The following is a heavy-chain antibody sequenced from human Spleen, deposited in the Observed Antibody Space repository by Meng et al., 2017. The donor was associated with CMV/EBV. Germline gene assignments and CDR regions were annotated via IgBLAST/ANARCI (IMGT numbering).Heavy chain of an antibody. V-gene: IGHV3-20*04. D-gene: IGHD3-10*01. J-gene: IGHJ4*02. CDR3: ARERGSGSWDY. Sequence: GESLKISCAASGFTFEDYCMTWVRQAPGKGLEWVSGINWDGGSTGHADSVKGRFTSSRDNVKNSLYLQMISLRVEDTALYYWARERGSGSWDYWGQGTLVTVSS. CDR2: INWDGGST. CDR1: GFTFEDYC.